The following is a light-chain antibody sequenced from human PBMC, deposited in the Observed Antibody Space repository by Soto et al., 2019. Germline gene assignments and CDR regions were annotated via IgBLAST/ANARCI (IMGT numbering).Light chain of an antibody. CDR2: GAS. CDR3: QQYGSSPIT. Sequence: IVLTQSPGTLSLSPRERATLSFRASQSVSSSDLAWYQQKPGQAPRLLIYGASSRATGIPDRFSGSGSGTDFTLSISRLEPEDFVVYYCQQYGSSPITFGQGTRLEIK. V-gene: IGKV3-20*01. J-gene: IGKJ5*01. CDR1: QSVSSSD.